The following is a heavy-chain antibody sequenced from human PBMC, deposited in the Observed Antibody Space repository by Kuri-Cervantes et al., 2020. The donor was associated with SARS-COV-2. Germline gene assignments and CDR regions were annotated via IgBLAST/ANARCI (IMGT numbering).Heavy chain of an antibody. CDR1: GGSISSSSHY. V-gene: IGHV4-61*01. Sequence: GSLRLSCTVSGGSISSSSHYWSWIRQPPGKGLEWIGYIYYSGSTNYNPSLKSRVTISVDTSKNQFSLKLSSVTAADTAVYYCASLAVAGTRAFDIWGRGTMVTVSS. CDR3: ASLAVAGTRAFDI. D-gene: IGHD6-19*01. J-gene: IGHJ3*02. CDR2: IYYSGST.